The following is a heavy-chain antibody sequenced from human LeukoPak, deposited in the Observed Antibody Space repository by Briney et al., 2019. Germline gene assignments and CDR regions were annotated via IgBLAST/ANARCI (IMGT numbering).Heavy chain of an antibody. CDR3: TRDRVAGF. CDR2: IKPDGSEK. D-gene: IGHD6-19*01. J-gene: IGHJ4*02. Sequence: PGGSLRLSCAASGFTFRSYWMSWVRQAAGKGLEGVAYIKPDGSEKYYVDSVKGRFTISRDNAKNSLYLQMNSLRADDTAVYYCTRDRVAGFWGQGTLVAVSS. CDR1: GFTFRSYW. V-gene: IGHV3-7*01.